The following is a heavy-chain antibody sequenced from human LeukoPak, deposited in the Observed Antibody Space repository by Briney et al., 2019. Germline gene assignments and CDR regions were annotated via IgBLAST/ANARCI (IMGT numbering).Heavy chain of an antibody. CDR2: INGDEASK. Sequence: GGSLRLSCAASGFSFRDYWMHWIRQDPEKGLVWVSRINGDEASKIYADYVKGRFTISRDNAKNTLYLQMNSLSAEDTAVYFCARDRAERNWTYHTLFDYWGQGTPVTVSS. V-gene: IGHV3-74*01. CDR1: GFSFRDYW. D-gene: IGHD1-7*01. CDR3: ARDRAERNWTYHTLFDY. J-gene: IGHJ4*02.